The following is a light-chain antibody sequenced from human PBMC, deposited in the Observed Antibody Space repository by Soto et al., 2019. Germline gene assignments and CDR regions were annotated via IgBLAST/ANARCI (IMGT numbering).Light chain of an antibody. CDR2: EVS. CDR3: CLYTSGSTYV. J-gene: IGLJ1*01. CDR1: SSDVGAYNY. V-gene: IGLV2-14*01. Sequence: QSVLTQPASVSGSPGQSITISCTGTSSDVGAYNYVSWYQQYPGKAPKFMIYEVSNRPSGVSNRFSGSKSGNTASLTISGLQAEDEADYYCCLYTSGSTYVFGTGTKVTVL.